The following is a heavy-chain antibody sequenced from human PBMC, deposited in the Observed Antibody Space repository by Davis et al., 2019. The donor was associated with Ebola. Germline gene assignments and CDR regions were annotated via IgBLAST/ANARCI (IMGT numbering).Heavy chain of an antibody. CDR2: IDPSNSYT. CDR1: GYSFTTYW. CDR3: ARPGYCTSTSCSTYLDS. V-gene: IGHV5-10-1*01. Sequence: PGGSLRLSCQASGYSFTTYWISWVRQMPGEGLEWMGRIDPSNSYTNYSPSFRGHVTISADKSINTAYLQWDSLKASDTAIYFCARPGYCTSTSCSTYLDSWGQGTLVTVSS. J-gene: IGHJ4*02. D-gene: IGHD2-2*01.